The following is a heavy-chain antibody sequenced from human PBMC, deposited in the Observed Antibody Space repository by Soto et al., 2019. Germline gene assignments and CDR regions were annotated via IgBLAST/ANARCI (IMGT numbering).Heavy chain of an antibody. CDR1: GGSISSYY. D-gene: IGHD3-22*01. V-gene: IGHV4-4*07. CDR3: ASLSYYDSSGYRKYFQH. J-gene: IGHJ1*01. CDR2: IYTSGST. Sequence: PSETLSLTCTVSGGSISSYYWSWIRQPAGKGLEWIGRIYTSGSTNYNPSLKSRVTMSVDTSKNQFSLKLSSVTAADTAVYYCASLSYYDSSGYRKYFQHWGQGALVTVSS.